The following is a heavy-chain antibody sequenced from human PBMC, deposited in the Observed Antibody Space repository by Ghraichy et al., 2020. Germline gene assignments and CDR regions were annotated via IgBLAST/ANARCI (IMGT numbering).Heavy chain of an antibody. CDR2: IRTSSDI. D-gene: IGHD4-23*01. CDR1: GFPFRGYW. J-gene: IGHJ4*02. V-gene: IGHV3-48*02. Sequence: GESLNISCAASGFPFRGYWMTWVRQAPGKGLEWISYIRTSSDIYYADSVKGRFTISRDNAKNSLYLQMNSLRDEDTALYYCSRDSESTGGNLIFHYWGQGTLVTVSS. CDR3: SRDSESTGGNLIFHY.